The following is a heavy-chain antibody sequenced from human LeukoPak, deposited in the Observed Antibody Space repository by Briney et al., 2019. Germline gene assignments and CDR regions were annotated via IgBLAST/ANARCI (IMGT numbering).Heavy chain of an antibody. CDR2: ISSSSSTI. CDR3: ARGRFFSSYSGSSDY. V-gene: IGHV3-48*01. J-gene: IGHJ4*02. D-gene: IGHD1-26*01. CDR1: GFTFSSYG. Sequence: PGGSLRLSCAASGFTFSSYGMNWVRQAPGKGLGWVSYISSSSSTIYYADSVKGRFTISRDNAKNSLYLQMNSLRAEDTAVYYCARGRFFSSYSGSSDYWGQGTLVTVSS.